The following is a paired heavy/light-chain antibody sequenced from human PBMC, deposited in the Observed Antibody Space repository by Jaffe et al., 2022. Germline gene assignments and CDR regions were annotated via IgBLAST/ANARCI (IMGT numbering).Heavy chain of an antibody. D-gene: IGHD6-19*01. CDR2: IQQDGSLK. CDR1: GFSFSSSW. V-gene: IGHV3-7*04. Sequence: EVQLVESGGGLVQPGGSLRLSCVASGFSFSSSWMTWVRQAPGKGLEWVANIQQDGSLKQYVDSVKGRFTISRDNAESSLYLQMSSLRAEDTAVYYCVGGSSHDYWGQGTLVTVSS. CDR3: VGGSSHDY. J-gene: IGHJ4*02.
Light chain of an antibody. CDR1: SSNIGSNS. Sequence: QSVLTQPPSASGTPGQRVTISCSGSSSNIGSNSVYWYQQLPGTAPKLLIYLNNQRPSGVPDRFSGSKSDTSASLAFSGLRPEDEADYYCAAWDGSVSGWVFGGGTKLTVL. V-gene: IGLV1-47*01. CDR2: LNN. CDR3: AAWDGSVSGWV. J-gene: IGLJ3*02.